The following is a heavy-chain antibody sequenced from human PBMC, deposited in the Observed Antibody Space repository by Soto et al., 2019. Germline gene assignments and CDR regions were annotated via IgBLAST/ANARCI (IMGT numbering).Heavy chain of an antibody. J-gene: IGHJ6*02. D-gene: IGHD2-2*01. Sequence: GGSLRLSCSASGFTFSSYAMHWVRQAPGKGLEYVSAISSNGGSTYYADSVKGRFTISRDNSKNTLYLQMSSLRAEDTAVYYCVKTRETRGYCSSTSCYGPHYYYGMDVWGQGTTVTVSS. CDR2: ISSNGGST. CDR3: VKTRETRGYCSSTSCYGPHYYYGMDV. CDR1: GFTFSSYA. V-gene: IGHV3-64D*08.